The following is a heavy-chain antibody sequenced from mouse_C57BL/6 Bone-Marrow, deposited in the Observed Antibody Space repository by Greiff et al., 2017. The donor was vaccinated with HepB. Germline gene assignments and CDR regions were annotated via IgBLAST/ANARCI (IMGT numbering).Heavy chain of an antibody. J-gene: IGHJ2*01. CDR1: GYTFTSYW. CDR2: IDPSDIYT. D-gene: IGHD4-1*01. V-gene: IGHV1-59*01. Sequence: QVHVKQSGAELVRPGTSVKLSCKASGYTFTSYWMHWVKQRPGQGLEWIGVIDPSDIYTNYNQKFKGKATLTVDTSSSTAYMQLSSLTSEDSAVYYCARRNWALDYWGQGTTLTVSS. CDR3: ARRNWALDY.